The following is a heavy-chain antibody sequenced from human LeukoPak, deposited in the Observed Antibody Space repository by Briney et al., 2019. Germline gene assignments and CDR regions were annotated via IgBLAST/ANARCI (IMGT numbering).Heavy chain of an antibody. CDR1: GFSFNILA. Sequence: GGSLRLSCVASGFSFNILAMGWVRQAPGKGLEWVSVISNSGDTTYYADSVKGRFTISRDNSRNTLYLQMNSLRAEDTAVYYCAKEGSVLRIRIHTAFDYWGQGTLVTVSS. V-gene: IGHV3-23*01. D-gene: IGHD5-18*01. CDR2: ISNSGDTT. J-gene: IGHJ4*02. CDR3: AKEGSVLRIRIHTAFDY.